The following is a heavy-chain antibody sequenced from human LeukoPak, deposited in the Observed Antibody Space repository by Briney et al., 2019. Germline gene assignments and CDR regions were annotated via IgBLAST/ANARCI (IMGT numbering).Heavy chain of an antibody. Sequence: GGSLRLSCVASGFTFSDYHMSWVRQAPGKGLEWVSVIYSGGSTYYADSVKGRFTISRDNSKNTLYLQMNSLRAEDTAVYYCAREEVTHGAHAFDIWGQGTMVTVSS. CDR3: AREEVTHGAHAFDI. CDR1: GFTFSDYH. J-gene: IGHJ3*02. CDR2: IYSGGST. V-gene: IGHV3-66*01. D-gene: IGHD2-8*01.